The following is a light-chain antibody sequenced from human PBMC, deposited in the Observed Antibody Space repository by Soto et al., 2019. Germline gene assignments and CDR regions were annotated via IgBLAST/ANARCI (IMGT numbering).Light chain of an antibody. CDR1: QTISSW. V-gene: IGKV1-27*01. CDR3: QKYHSVPLT. J-gene: IGKJ4*01. CDR2: GAS. Sequence: IQVNQSPSTLSGTVGDRVTMTCRASQTISSWLAWYQQKPGKLPNLLIYGASTLQSGVPPRFSGSGSGTDFTLTISRLQPEDVTTYYCQKYHSVPLTFGGGTKVDIK.